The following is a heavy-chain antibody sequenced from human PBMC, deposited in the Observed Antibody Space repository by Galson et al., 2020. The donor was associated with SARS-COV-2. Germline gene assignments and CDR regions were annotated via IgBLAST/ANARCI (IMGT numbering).Heavy chain of an antibody. J-gene: IGHJ5*02. CDR3: ATTAQLVWRNWFDP. D-gene: IGHD6-13*01. Sequence: ASVKVSCKVSGYTLTELSMHWVRQAPGKGLEWMGGFDPEDGETIYAQKFQGRVTMTEDTSTDTAYMELSSLRSEDTAVYYCATTAQLVWRNWFDPWGQGTLVTVSS. CDR1: GYTLTELS. V-gene: IGHV1-24*01. CDR2: FDPEDGET.